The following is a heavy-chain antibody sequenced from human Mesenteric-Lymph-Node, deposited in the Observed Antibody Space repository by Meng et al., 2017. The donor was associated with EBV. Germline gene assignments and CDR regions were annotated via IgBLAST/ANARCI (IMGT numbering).Heavy chain of an antibody. Sequence: ELQLVEAGGGLVLPGGSVRLSCAAAGFTFSSYWMYWVRQAPGKGLVWVSRISSDGSSPSYADSVKGRFTISRDNAKNMLYLQMNSLRAEDTAMYYCAREDIPEYWGQGTLVTVSS. V-gene: IGHV3-74*01. CDR3: AREDIPEY. J-gene: IGHJ4*02. CDR1: GFTFSSYW. D-gene: IGHD1-14*01. CDR2: ISSDGSSP.